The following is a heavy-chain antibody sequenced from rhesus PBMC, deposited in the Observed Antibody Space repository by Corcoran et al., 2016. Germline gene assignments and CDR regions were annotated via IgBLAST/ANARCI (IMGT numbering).Heavy chain of an antibody. CDR2: IYGSGSST. J-gene: IGHJ4*01. CDR1: GGSISSSY. Sequence: QVRLQESGPGVMKPSETLSLTCAVSGGSISSSYWGWIRQAPGKGLEWFGYIYGSGSSTNYNPSLKSRVTLSVDTSKNQLSLKLSSVTTADTAVYYCARGRISGSRWGQGVLVTVSS. D-gene: IGHD2-21*01. CDR3: ARGRISGSR. V-gene: IGHV4S11*01.